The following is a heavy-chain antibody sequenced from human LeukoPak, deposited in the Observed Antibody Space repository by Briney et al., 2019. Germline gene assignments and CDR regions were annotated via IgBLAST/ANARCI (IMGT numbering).Heavy chain of an antibody. V-gene: IGHV4-59*01. Sequence: PSETLSLTCTVSGGSISSYYWSWIRQPPGKGLEWIGYIYYSGSNNYNPSLKSRVTISVDTSKNQFSLKLSSVTAADTAVYYCARDLYYFIYWGQGTLVTVSS. D-gene: IGHD2-8*01. J-gene: IGHJ4*02. CDR3: ARDLYYFIY. CDR2: IYYSGSN. CDR1: GGSISSYY.